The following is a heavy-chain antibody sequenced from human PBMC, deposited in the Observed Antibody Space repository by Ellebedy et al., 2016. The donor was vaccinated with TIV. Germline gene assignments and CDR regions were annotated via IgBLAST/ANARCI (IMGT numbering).Heavy chain of an antibody. Sequence: ESLKISCAASGFTVNTKDMSWVRPAPGKGLEWFSVIYSDGSTDYADSVKGRFIISRDSYKNTVYLQLNSLRAEDTAVYYCARDFRWFDHWGQGTLVTVSS. CDR3: ARDFRWFDH. V-gene: IGHV3-53*01. CDR2: IYSDGST. J-gene: IGHJ5*02. CDR1: GFTVNTKD.